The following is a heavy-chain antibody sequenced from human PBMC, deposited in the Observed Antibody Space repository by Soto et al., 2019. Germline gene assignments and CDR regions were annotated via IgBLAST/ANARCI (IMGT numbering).Heavy chain of an antibody. J-gene: IGHJ6*02. CDR1: GYTFTSYY. Sequence: ASVKVSCKASGYTFTSYYMHWVRQAPGQGLEWMGIINPSGGSTSYAQKFQGRVTMTRDTSTSTVYMELSSLRSEDTAVYYCARDYYGSGSYYPNYYYYGMDVWGQGTTVTVSS. V-gene: IGHV1-46*01. D-gene: IGHD3-10*01. CDR2: INPSGGST. CDR3: ARDYYGSGSYYPNYYYYGMDV.